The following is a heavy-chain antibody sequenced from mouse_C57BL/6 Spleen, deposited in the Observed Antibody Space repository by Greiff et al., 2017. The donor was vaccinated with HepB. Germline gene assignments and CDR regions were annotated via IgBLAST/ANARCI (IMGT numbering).Heavy chain of an antibody. D-gene: IGHD3-2*02. J-gene: IGHJ4*01. CDR1: GFTFSSYG. V-gene: IGHV5-6*01. CDR3: ARLNSSGYVNYAMDY. Sequence: EVMLVESGGDLVKPGGSLKLSCAASGFTFSSYGMSWVRQTPDKRLEWVATISSGGSYTYYPDSVKGRFTISRDNAKNTLYLQMSSLKSEDTAMYYCARLNSSGYVNYAMDYWGQGTSVTVSS. CDR2: ISSGGSYT.